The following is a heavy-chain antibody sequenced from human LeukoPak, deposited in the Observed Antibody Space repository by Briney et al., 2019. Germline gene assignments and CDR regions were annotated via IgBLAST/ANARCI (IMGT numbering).Heavy chain of an antibody. CDR2: ISYTGNT. Sequence: PSETLSLTCSVSAVSITISPYYWGWIRQSPGKGLGWIASISYTGNTYYNPSLKSRVTISLDTSKNQISLKMNSVTAADTAVYYCARDRFFGAFDIWGQGTMVTVSS. J-gene: IGHJ3*02. D-gene: IGHD3-3*01. CDR1: AVSITISPYY. V-gene: IGHV4-39*07. CDR3: ARDRFFGAFDI.